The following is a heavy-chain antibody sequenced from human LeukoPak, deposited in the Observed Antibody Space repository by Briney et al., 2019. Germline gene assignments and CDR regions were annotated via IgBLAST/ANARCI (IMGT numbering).Heavy chain of an antibody. J-gene: IGHJ5*02. CDR3: ARVSCSGGSCYFGLSSWFDP. D-gene: IGHD2-15*01. V-gene: IGHV1-46*01. Sequence: GASVKVSCKASGYSFTMYYIHWVRQAPGQGLEWMGKINPSDGATTYAHKFQGGVTMTGDMSTTTVYMELSSLRSEDTAVYYCARVSCSGGSCYFGLSSWFDPWGQGTLVTVSS. CDR2: INPSDGAT. CDR1: GYSFTMYY.